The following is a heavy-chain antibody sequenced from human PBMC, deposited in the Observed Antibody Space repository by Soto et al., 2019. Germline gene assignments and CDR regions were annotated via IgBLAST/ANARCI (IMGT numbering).Heavy chain of an antibody. CDR3: VPLCRYCSTTTPS. V-gene: IGHV3-23*01. D-gene: IGHD2-2*01. CDR2: ISGNGGDYT. CDR1: GFTFSTYA. Sequence: PGGSLRLSCAASGFTFSTYAMSWVRQAPRKGLEWVSAISGNGGDYTYYADSVKGRFTISRDNSKNTLYLQMNSLRAEDTAVYYCVPLCRYCSTTTPSWGQGTLVTAPQ. J-gene: IGHJ4*02.